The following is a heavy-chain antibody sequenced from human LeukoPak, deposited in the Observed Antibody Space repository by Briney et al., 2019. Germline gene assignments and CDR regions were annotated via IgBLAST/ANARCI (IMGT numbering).Heavy chain of an antibody. CDR3: AKGSSRVDY. D-gene: IGHD6-13*01. CDR1: GYFFTSYW. J-gene: IGHJ4*02. CDR2: INPRDSDT. V-gene: IGHV5-51*01. Sequence: GESLKISCKASGYFFTSYWIGWVRQMPGKGLEWMGIINPRDSDTRYSPSFQGQVTISADKSISTVYLQWSSLKASDTAKYYCAKGSSRVDYWGQGTLVTVSS.